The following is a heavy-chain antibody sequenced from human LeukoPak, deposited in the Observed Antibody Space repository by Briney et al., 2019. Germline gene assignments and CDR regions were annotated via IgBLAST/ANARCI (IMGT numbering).Heavy chain of an antibody. CDR2: RASDETNK. CDR3: ARDAGWGRLDS. J-gene: IGHJ4*02. Sequence: GGSLRLSCAASGLTISDSWIHWVRQAPGKGPMWVSRRASDETNKIYADSVKGRFTISRDNAKNTLYLQMNSLRVEDTGIYYCARDAGWGRLDSWGQGALVTVSS. D-gene: IGHD3-16*01. CDR1: GLTISDSW. V-gene: IGHV3-74*01.